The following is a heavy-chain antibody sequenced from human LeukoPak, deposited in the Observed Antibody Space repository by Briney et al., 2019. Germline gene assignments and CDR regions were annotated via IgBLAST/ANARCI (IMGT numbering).Heavy chain of an antibody. V-gene: IGHV1-18*01. D-gene: IGHD3-10*01. CDR2: ISPYNGNT. CDR3: ARDLDKKGAMVRGGLSYNWFDS. Sequence: ASVKVSCKASGYTFTSYGISWVRQAPGQGLEWMGWISPYNGNTNYAQKLQGRVTMTTDTSTSTAYIELRSLRSDDTAVYYCARDLDKKGAMVRGGLSYNWFDSWGQGTLVTVSS. J-gene: IGHJ5*01. CDR1: GYTFTSYG.